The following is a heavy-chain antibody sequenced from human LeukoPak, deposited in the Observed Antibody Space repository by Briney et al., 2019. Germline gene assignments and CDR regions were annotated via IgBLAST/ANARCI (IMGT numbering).Heavy chain of an antibody. CDR1: GGSFSGYY. J-gene: IGHJ3*02. Sequence: SETLSLTCAVYGGSFSGYYWSWIRQPPGKGLEWIGEINHSGSTNYNPSLKSRVTMSVDTSKNQFSLKLSSVTAADTAVYYCARVSLVDPSAFDIWGQGTMVTVSS. CDR3: ARVSLVDPSAFDI. CDR2: INHSGST. V-gene: IGHV4-34*01.